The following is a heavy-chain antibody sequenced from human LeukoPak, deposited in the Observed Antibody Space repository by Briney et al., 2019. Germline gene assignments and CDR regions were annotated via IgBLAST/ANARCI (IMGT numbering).Heavy chain of an antibody. CDR2: IDPSDSYT. CDR1: GYSFTSYW. Sequence: GESLKISCKGSGYSFTSYWISWVRQMPGKGLEWMGRIDPSDSYTNYSPSFQGHVTISADKSISTAYLQWSSLKASDTAMYYCVRHPYGDYVELLGDWFDPWGQGTLVTVSS. V-gene: IGHV5-10-1*01. CDR3: VRHPYGDYVELLGDWFDP. D-gene: IGHD4-17*01. J-gene: IGHJ5*02.